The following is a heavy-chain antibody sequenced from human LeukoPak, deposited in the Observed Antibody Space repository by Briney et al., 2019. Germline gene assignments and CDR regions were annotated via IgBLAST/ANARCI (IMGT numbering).Heavy chain of an antibody. J-gene: IGHJ4*02. CDR1: GYTFTGYY. Sequence: ASVKVSCKASGYTFTGYYMHWVRQAPGQGLEWMGRINPNSGGTNYAQKFQGRVTMTRDTSISTAYMELSRLRSDDTAVYYCARDMSPENSQIDHWGQGTLVTVSS. V-gene: IGHV1-2*06. CDR3: ARDMSPENSQIDH. D-gene: IGHD3-10*02. CDR2: INPNSGGT.